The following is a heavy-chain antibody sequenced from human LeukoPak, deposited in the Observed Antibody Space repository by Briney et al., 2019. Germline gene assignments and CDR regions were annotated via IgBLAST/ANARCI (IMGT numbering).Heavy chain of an antibody. CDR2: ISSSSSYI. CDR1: GFTVSSNY. D-gene: IGHD2-21*02. J-gene: IGHJ4*02. CDR3: ARIGPMLAYCGGDCLDFDY. V-gene: IGHV3-21*01. Sequence: PGGSLRLSCAASGFTVSSNYMSWVRQAPGKGLEWVSSISSSSSYIYYADSVKGRFTISRDNAKNSLYLQMNSLRAEDTAVYYCARIGPMLAYCGGDCLDFDYWGQGTLVTVSS.